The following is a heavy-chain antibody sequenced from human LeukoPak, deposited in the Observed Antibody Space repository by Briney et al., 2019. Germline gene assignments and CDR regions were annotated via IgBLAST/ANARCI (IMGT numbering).Heavy chain of an antibody. V-gene: IGHV3-23*01. J-gene: IGHJ4*02. CDR2: ISGSGDRT. D-gene: IGHD3-10*01. CDR1: GFTFSSSA. CDR3: AKGYYGSGSYGWFDY. Sequence: PGGSLRLSCAASGFTFSSSAMSWVRQAPGKGLEWVSTISGSGDRTYYADSVKGRFTISRDNSKNTLFLHMNSLRAEDTVVYSCAKGYYGSGSYGWFDYWGQGTLVTVSS.